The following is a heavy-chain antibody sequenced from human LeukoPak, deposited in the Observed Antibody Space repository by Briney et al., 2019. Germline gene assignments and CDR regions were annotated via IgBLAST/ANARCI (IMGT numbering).Heavy chain of an antibody. CDR1: GFTFSSYG. J-gene: IGHJ4*02. D-gene: IGHD3-22*01. CDR3: AKDRGYYYDSSGYDY. V-gene: IGHV3-9*01. Sequence: GGSLRLSCAASGFTFSSYGMSWVRQAPGKGLEWVSGISWNSGSIGYADSVKGRFTISRDNAKNSLYLQMNSLRAEDTALYYCAKDRGYYYDSSGYDYWGQGTLVTVSS. CDR2: ISWNSGSI.